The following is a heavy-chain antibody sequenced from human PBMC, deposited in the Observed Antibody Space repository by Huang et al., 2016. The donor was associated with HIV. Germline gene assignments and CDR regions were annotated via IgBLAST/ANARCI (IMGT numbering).Heavy chain of an antibody. Sequence: EVQMVESGGGLVQPGGSLGLSCATSGFTFSSYWMPWVRQVPGKVWVWGSHINIDGSRTAYADSVKGRFTISRDNAENTLFLQMNNLRAEDTAVYYCVTASWIYGVYWGQGTLVTVSS. CDR3: VTASWIYGVY. D-gene: IGHD3-10*01. J-gene: IGHJ4*02. V-gene: IGHV3-74*01. CDR1: GFTFSSYW. CDR2: INIDGSRT.